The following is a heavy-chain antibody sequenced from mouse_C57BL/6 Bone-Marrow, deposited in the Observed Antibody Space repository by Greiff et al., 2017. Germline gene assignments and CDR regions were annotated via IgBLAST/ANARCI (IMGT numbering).Heavy chain of an antibody. CDR1: GYTFTGYW. D-gene: IGHD2-4*01. Sequence: QVQLQQSGAELMKPGASVKLSCKATGYTFTGYWIEWVKQRPGHGLEWIGEILPGSGSTNYTEKFKGKATFTADTSYNTAYMQLSSLTTDDSAIYYCLCLYYDYLYAMDYWCQGTSVTVSS. CDR2: ILPGSGST. V-gene: IGHV1-9*01. J-gene: IGHJ4*01. CDR3: LCLYYDYLYAMDY.